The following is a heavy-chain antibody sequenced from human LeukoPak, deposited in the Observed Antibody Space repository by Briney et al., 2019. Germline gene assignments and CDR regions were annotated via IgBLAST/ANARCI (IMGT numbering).Heavy chain of an antibody. CDR1: GRSISSSSYY. D-gene: IGHD3-10*01. CDR2: INHSGST. V-gene: IGHV4-39*01. Sequence: PSETLSLTCTVSGRSISSSSYYWSWIRQPPGKGLKWIGEINHSGSTNYNPSLKSRVTISVDTSKNQFSLKLSSVTAADTAVYYCARHRPFWVLATWVRGPFDYWGQGTLVTVSS. CDR3: ARHRPFWVLATWVRGPFDY. J-gene: IGHJ4*02.